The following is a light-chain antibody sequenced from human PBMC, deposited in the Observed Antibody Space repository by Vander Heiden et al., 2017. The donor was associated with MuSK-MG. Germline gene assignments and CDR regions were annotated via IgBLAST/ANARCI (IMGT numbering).Light chain of an antibody. J-gene: IGKJ3*01. CDR3: QQSDSIPQT. V-gene: IGKV1-39*01. CDR1: QPINSY. CDR2: SAS. Sequence: DIQMTQSPSSLSASIGDRVTITCRASQPINSYLNWSQQKPGRAPKLLIYSASNLRGGVPSRFSGSGSGAVFTLTISKLQPEDFATSSCQQSDSIPQTFGHGTKVXIK.